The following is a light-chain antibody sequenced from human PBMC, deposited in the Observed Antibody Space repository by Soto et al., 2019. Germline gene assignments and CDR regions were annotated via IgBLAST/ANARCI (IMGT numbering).Light chain of an antibody. CDR1: QGISSY. Sequence: IQLTQSPSSLSASVGDRVTSTCRASQGISSYLAWYQQKPGKAPKLLIYAASTLQSGVPSRFSGSGSGTDFTLTISSLQPEDFAAYYCQRLNSHPSLTFGPGTKEHIK. J-gene: IGKJ3*01. V-gene: IGKV1-9*01. CDR3: QRLNSHPSLT. CDR2: AAS.